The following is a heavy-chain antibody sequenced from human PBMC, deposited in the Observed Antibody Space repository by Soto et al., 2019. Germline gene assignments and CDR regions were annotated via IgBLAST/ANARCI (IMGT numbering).Heavy chain of an antibody. J-gene: IGHJ4*02. CDR2: IHSSGNT. CDR3: ARTGPYSSGNN. D-gene: IGHD3-22*01. Sequence: QVQLQESGPGLVNPLETLSLTCTVSGTSVFGANWWGWVRQPPGKGLEWIGEIHSSGNTDYSPSLKRRVTISVDMSKNEFSLKLTSVTAADTAVYYWARTGPYSSGNNWGQGTLVTVSS. CDR1: GTSVFGANW. V-gene: IGHV4-4*02.